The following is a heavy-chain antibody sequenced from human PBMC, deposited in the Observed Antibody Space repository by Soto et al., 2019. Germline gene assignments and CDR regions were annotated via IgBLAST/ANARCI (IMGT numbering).Heavy chain of an antibody. CDR2: MNPNSGNT. CDR3: ARESANRLDP. D-gene: IGHD3-3*01. V-gene: IGHV1-8*01. J-gene: IGHJ5*02. Sequence: QVQLVQSGAEVKKPGASVKVSCKASGYTFTRYDINWVRQATGQGLEGMGWMNPNSGNTGHAQKFQGRATMTRNTSISTAYMELSSLRAADPAVYYWARESANRLDPWGQGTLVTVSS. CDR1: GYTFTRYD.